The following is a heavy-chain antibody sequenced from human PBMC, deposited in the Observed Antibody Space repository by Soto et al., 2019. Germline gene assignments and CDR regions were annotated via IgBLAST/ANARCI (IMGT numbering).Heavy chain of an antibody. J-gene: IGHJ4*02. CDR3: ASGTNGAFFVY. V-gene: IGHV3-11*01. CDR2: ISSRSSTI. CDR1: GFTFSDYY. Sequence: GGSLRLSCAASGFTFSDYYMSWIRQAPGKGLEWVSYISSRSSTIFYADSVKGRFTISRDNVKNSLYLQMNSLRAEDTAVYYCASGTNGAFFVYWGQGILVTVSS. D-gene: IGHD2-8*01.